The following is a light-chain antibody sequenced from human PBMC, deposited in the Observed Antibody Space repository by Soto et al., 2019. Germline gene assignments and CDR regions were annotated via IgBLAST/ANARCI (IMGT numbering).Light chain of an antibody. CDR2: DTS. V-gene: IGKV3-20*01. J-gene: IGKJ1*01. CDR1: QSVSSSS. CDR3: QHYGTSTWT. Sequence: EIVLTQSPGTLSLSPGERATLSCRASQSVSSSSLSWYQQKPGQAPRLLIYDTSSRATDIPDRFSGSGSGTDFSLTISRLEPEDFTVYYCQHYGTSTWTFGQGTTVEIK.